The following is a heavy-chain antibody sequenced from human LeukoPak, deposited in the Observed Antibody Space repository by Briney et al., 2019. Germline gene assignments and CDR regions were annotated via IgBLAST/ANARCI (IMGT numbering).Heavy chain of an antibody. CDR3: AGCISKNCDDAIDI. Sequence: GGSLRLSCAASGFTFSSYAMHWVRQAPGKGLEWVANIKQDGSEKFYVDSVKGRFTISRDNAENSLYLQINSLRAEDTAVYYCAGCISKNCDDAIDIWGHGTMVSVSS. CDR1: GFTFSSYA. V-gene: IGHV3-7*01. J-gene: IGHJ3*02. D-gene: IGHD2-2*01. CDR2: IKQDGSEK.